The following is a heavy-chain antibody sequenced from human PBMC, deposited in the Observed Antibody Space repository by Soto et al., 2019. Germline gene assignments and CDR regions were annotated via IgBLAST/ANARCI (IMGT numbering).Heavy chain of an antibody. J-gene: IGHJ6*02. Sequence: QAGGSLRLSCAASGFTFSSYGMHWVRQAPGKGLEWVAVIWYDGSNKYYADSVKGRFTISRDNSKNTLYLQMNSLRAEDTAVYYCARDVTYLSDYGGNRPLNYYYGMDVWGQGTTVTVSS. CDR3: ARDVTYLSDYGGNRPLNYYYGMDV. CDR2: IWYDGSNK. CDR1: GFTFSSYG. D-gene: IGHD4-17*01. V-gene: IGHV3-33*01.